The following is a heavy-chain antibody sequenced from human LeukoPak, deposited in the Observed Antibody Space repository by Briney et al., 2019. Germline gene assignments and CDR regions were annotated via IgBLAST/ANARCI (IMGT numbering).Heavy chain of an antibody. V-gene: IGHV3-11*06. CDR2: ISGSTTYT. Sequence: GSLSLSCAASGFTFSDYYMSWIRQAPGKGLEWVSYISGSTTYTTYADSVKGRFTISRDNAKNSLYLQMNSLRGEDTAVYYCARLGSIAAAGTPDYWGQGTLVTVSS. CDR1: GFTFSDYY. D-gene: IGHD6-13*01. CDR3: ARLGSIAAAGTPDY. J-gene: IGHJ4*02.